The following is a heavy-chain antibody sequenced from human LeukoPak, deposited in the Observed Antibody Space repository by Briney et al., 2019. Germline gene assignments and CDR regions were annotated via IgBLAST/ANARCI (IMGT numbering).Heavy chain of an antibody. J-gene: IGHJ4*02. Sequence: GGSLRLSCAASGFTFSSYGMHWVRQAPGKGLEWVAVIWYDGSNKYYADSVKGRFTISRDNSKNTLYLQMNSLRAVDTAVYYCAKASRIWSGYLDYWGQGTLVTVSS. CDR1: GFTFSSYG. CDR3: AKASRIWSGYLDY. CDR2: IWYDGSNK. V-gene: IGHV3-33*06. D-gene: IGHD3-3*01.